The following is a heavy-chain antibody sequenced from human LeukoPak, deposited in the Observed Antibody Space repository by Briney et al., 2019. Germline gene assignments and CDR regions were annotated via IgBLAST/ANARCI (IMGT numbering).Heavy chain of an antibody. CDR1: GFNFNNFA. Sequence: GGSLRLSCAASGFNFNNFAMSWVRQAPGKGLEWVSAISGSGGSTYYADSVKGRFTISRDNSKDTVYLQMNSLRAEDTAVYYCAKGYCSGGSCYSGLFDYWGQGTLVTVSS. D-gene: IGHD2-15*01. V-gene: IGHV3-23*01. J-gene: IGHJ4*02. CDR3: AKGYCSGGSCYSGLFDY. CDR2: ISGSGGST.